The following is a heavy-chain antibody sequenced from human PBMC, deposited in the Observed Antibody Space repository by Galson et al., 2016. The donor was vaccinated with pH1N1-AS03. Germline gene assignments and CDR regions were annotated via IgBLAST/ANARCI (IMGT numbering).Heavy chain of an antibody. V-gene: IGHV1-2*02. CDR3: ARGGGSALDS. D-gene: IGHD1-26*01. CDR2: INPSSGGT. CDR1: GYTFAYYY. Sequence: SVKVSCKASGYTFAYYYVHWVRQAPGQGLEWMGWINPSSGGTKFAQKFQSTVSMTTDTSTRTAYMELSRLRSDDTAVYYCARGGGSALDSWGQGTLVTVSS. J-gene: IGHJ4*02.